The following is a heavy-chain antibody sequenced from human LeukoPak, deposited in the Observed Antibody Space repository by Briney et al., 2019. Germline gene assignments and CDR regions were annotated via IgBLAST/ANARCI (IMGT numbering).Heavy chain of an antibody. D-gene: IGHD4-17*01. J-gene: IGHJ4*02. CDR3: ARADDYGREYY. Sequence: PGGSLRLSCAASGFTVSSNYMSWVRQAPGKGLEWVSVIYSGGSTYYADSVKGRFTISRDNSKNTLYLQMNSLRAEDTAVYYCARADDYGREYYWGQGTLVTVSS. CDR2: IYSGGST. CDR1: GFTVSSNY. V-gene: IGHV3-53*01.